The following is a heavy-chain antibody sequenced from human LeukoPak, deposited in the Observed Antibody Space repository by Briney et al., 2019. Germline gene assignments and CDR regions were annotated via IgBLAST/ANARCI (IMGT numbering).Heavy chain of an antibody. CDR2: MNPNSGNT. D-gene: IGHD7-27*01. J-gene: IGHJ4*02. CDR3: AKDGRVRSRSYWGYHDH. Sequence: GASVKVSCKASGYTFTSYDINWVRQATGQGLEWMGWMNPNSGNTGYAQKFQGRVTITRNTSISTAYMELSSLRSEDTALYYCAKDGRVRSRSYWGYHDHWGQGTLVTVSS. V-gene: IGHV1-8*03. CDR1: GYTFTSYD.